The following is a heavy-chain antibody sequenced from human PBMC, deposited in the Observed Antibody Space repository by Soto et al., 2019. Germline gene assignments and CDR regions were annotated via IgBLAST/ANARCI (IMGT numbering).Heavy chain of an antibody. Sequence: SETLSLTCDVSGGSISSSKWWTWVRQPPGKGLEWIGKIDQNGITNYNPSLESRVTISKDKSTNQLFLNLTSVTAADTAMYYCVRMNRDYYYYGMDVWGQGTTGTGSS. V-gene: IGHV4-4*02. CDR1: GGSISSSKW. CDR3: VRMNRDYYYYGMDV. J-gene: IGHJ6*02. CDR2: IDQNGIT.